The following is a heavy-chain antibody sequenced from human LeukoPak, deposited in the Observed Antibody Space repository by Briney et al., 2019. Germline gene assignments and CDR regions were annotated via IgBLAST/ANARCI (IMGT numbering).Heavy chain of an antibody. J-gene: IGHJ6*03. CDR3: ASAPPGYVFEVLDYYMYV. CDR1: GFTFSGYW. Sequence: GSLSLSCAAYGFTFSGYWWHWVRQAPGKGLEWVSRLNLDWSATAYADSLRCLFTLCRDIAKNTLYQQMNSQKPGDTGVYYCASAPPGYVFEVLDYYMYVWGKGTTVTVSS. V-gene: IGHV3-74*01. CDR2: LNLDWSAT. D-gene: IGHD5/OR15-5a*01.